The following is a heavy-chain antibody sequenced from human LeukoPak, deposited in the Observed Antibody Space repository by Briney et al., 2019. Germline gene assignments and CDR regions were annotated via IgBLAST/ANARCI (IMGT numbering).Heavy chain of an antibody. CDR2: INPSGGST. D-gene: IGHD2-15*01. V-gene: IGHV1-46*01. CDR3: ARGGFRTPTRQYYFDY. Sequence: ASVKVSCKASGYTFTSYYMHWVRQAPGQGLEWMGIINPSGGSTSYAQKFQGRVTMTRDTSTSTVYMELSNLRSEDTAVYYCARGGFRTPTRQYYFDYWGQGTLVTVSS. CDR1: GYTFTSYY. J-gene: IGHJ4*02.